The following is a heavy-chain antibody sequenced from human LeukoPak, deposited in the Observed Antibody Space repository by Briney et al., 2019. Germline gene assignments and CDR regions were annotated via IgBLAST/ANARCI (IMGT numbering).Heavy chain of an antibody. V-gene: IGHV3-74*01. CDR2: INPDDGST. J-gene: IGHJ2*01. Sequence: PGGSLRLSCTASGFTFRKYWLHWVRQAPGKGLVWVSRINPDDGSTSYADSVKGRFTISRDSAKSTLYLQMNSLRAEDTAVYYCARDPGIQLWLRNWYFDLWGRGTLVTVSS. D-gene: IGHD5-18*01. CDR3: ARDPGIQLWLRNWYFDL. CDR1: GFTFRKYW.